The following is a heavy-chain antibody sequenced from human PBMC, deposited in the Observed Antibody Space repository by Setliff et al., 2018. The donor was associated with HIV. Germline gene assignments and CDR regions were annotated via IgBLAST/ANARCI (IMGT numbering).Heavy chain of an antibody. CDR1: GGSISSSSYY. Sequence: SETLSLTCTVSGGSISSSSYYWGWIRQPPGKGLEWIGSIYYSGSTYYNPSLKSRVTISVDTSKNQFSLKLSSVTAADTAVYYCARDRYDSSGLNWFDPWGQGTLVTVSS. CDR3: ARDRYDSSGLNWFDP. V-gene: IGHV4-39*07. D-gene: IGHD3-22*01. J-gene: IGHJ5*02. CDR2: IYYSGST.